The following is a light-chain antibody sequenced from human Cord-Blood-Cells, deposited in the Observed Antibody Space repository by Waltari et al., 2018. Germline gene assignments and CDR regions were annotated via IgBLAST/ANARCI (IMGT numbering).Light chain of an antibody. V-gene: IGKV3-11*01. CDR3: QQRSNWPWT. Sequence: EIVLTQSPATLSLSPGERATLSCRASQSVSSYLAWYQQTPGQAPRLLIYDASNRATGIPARFSCSGSGTDFTLTISSLEPEDFAVYYCQQRSNWPWTFGQGTKVEIK. J-gene: IGKJ1*01. CDR2: DAS. CDR1: QSVSSY.